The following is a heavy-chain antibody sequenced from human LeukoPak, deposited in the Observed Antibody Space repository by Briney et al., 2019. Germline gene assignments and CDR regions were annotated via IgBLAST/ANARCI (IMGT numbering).Heavy chain of an antibody. J-gene: IGHJ5*02. CDR2: IIPIFGTA. Sequence: ASVKVSCKASGGTFSSYAISWVRQAPGQGLEWMGGIIPIFGTANYAQKFQGRVTITADESTSTAYMELSSLRSEDTAVYYCAREGIAARPWFFDPWGQGTLVTVSS. V-gene: IGHV1-69*13. CDR1: GGTFSSYA. CDR3: AREGIAARPWFFDP. D-gene: IGHD6-6*01.